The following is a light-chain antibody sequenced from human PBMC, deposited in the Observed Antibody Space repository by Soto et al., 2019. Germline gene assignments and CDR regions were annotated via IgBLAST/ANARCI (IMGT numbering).Light chain of an antibody. CDR3: QQYNNWPPIT. CDR1: QSVSSN. V-gene: IGKV3-15*01. J-gene: IGKJ5*01. CDR2: GAS. Sequence: EIVITQSPATLSVSPGERATLSCRASQSVSSNLAWYQQKPGQAPRLIIYGASTRATGIPARFSGSGSGTEFTLTISSLQSEDFAVYYCQQYNNWPPITLGQGTRLEVK.